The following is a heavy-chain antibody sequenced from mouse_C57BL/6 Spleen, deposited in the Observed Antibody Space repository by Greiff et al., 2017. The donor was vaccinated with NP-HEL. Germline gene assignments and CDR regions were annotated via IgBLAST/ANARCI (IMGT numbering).Heavy chain of an antibody. CDR1: GFTFSDYG. CDR3: ARRITTVVEGFAY. D-gene: IGHD1-1*01. Sequence: DVQLVESGGGLVKPGGSLKLSCAASGFTFSDYGMHWVRQAPEKGLEWVAYISSGSSTIYYADTVKGRFTISRDNAKNTLFLQMTSLRSEDTAMYYCARRITTVVEGFAYWGQGTLVTVSA. CDR2: ISSGSSTI. V-gene: IGHV5-17*01. J-gene: IGHJ3*01.